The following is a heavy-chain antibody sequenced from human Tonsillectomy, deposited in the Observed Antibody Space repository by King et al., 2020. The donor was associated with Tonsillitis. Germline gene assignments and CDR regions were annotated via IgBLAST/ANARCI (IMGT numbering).Heavy chain of an antibody. CDR1: GFTFSSYA. CDR2: IRYDGSNK. Sequence: VQLVESGGGVVQPGGSLRLSCAASGFTFSSYAMHWVRQAPGKGMEWVAFIRYDGSNKYYADSVKGRLTISRDNSKNTLYLQMNRLRVEDTAVYYCAKDDGAVAGTGRGFDYWGHGTLVTVSS. V-gene: IGHV3-30*02. J-gene: IGHJ4*01. CDR3: AKDDGAVAGTGRGFDY. D-gene: IGHD6-19*01.